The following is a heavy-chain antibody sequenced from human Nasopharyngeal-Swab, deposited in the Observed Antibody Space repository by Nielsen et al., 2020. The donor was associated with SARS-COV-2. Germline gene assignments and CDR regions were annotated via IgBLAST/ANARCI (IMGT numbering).Heavy chain of an antibody. D-gene: IGHD6-19*01. CDR3: AKEQWLGN. V-gene: IGHV3-9*01. J-gene: IGHJ4*02. Sequence: SLKIPCAASGFTFDDYAMHWVRQAPGKGLEWVSGISWNSGSIGYADSVKGRFTISRDNAKNSLYLQMNSLRAEDTALYYCAKEQWLGNWGQGTLVTVSS. CDR1: GFTFDDYA. CDR2: ISWNSGSI.